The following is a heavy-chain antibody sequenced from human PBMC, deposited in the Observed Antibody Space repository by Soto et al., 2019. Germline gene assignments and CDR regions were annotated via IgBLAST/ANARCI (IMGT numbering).Heavy chain of an antibody. CDR2: INAANGNA. V-gene: IGHV1-3*01. D-gene: IGHD2-21*02. CDR1: GYTFTTSP. Sequence: QVQLVQSGAEVKKPGASVKASCKASGYTFTTSPIHWVRQAPGQRLEWMGWINAANGNAKYSQKFQRRVTITRDTPASTAYMELSGLRSEDTAVYYCATPSPLCAGDAGGCEFQHWGQGTLVTVSS. CDR3: ATPSPLCAGDAGGCEFQH. J-gene: IGHJ1*01.